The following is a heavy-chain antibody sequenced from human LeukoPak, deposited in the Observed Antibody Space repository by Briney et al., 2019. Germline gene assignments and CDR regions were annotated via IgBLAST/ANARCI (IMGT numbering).Heavy chain of an antibody. D-gene: IGHD2-2*01. CDR3: ASSSTTWGFDY. CDR2: ISWNSGSI. Sequence: GGSLRLSCRASGFTFDDYAMHWVRQAPGKGLEWVSGISWNSGSIGYTDSVKGRFTISRDNAKNSLYLQMNSLRAEDTALYYCASSSTTWGFDYWGRGTLVTVSS. CDR1: GFTFDDYA. J-gene: IGHJ4*02. V-gene: IGHV3-9*01.